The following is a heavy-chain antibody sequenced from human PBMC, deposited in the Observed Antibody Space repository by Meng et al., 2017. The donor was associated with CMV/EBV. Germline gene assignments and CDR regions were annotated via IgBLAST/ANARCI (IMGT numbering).Heavy chain of an antibody. CDR3: ARKASRITIFGVVYYFDY. CDR1: GYTFTGYY. D-gene: IGHD3-3*01. CDR2: INPNSGGT. J-gene: IGHJ4*02. Sequence: ASVKVSCKASGYTFTGYYMHWVRQALGQGLEWMGWINPNSGGTNYAQKFQGRVTMTRDTSISTAYMELSRLRSDDTAVYYCARKASRITIFGVVYYFDYWGQGTLVTVSS. V-gene: IGHV1-2*02.